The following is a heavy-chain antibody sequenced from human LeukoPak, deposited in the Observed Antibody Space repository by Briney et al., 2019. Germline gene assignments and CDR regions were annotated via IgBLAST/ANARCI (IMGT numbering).Heavy chain of an antibody. CDR3: ASYSTGFDS. CDR1: GGSFSDYY. D-gene: IGHD6-19*01. J-gene: IGHJ3*02. V-gene: IGHV4-34*01. CDR2: INHSGST. Sequence: SETLSLTCAVSGGSFSDYYWTWIRQPPGKGLEWIGHINHSGSTNYNTSLKSRVTIPVDTSKKKFSVKERSVTSADTGVYHCASYSTGFDSWLQRTVVSVPS.